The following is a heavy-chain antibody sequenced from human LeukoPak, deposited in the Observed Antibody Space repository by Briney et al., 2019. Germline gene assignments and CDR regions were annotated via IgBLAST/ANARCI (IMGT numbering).Heavy chain of an antibody. CDR2: IYHSGST. J-gene: IGHJ5*02. V-gene: IGHV4-30-2*01. CDR3: ARALYCSSTSCFWFDP. Sequence: SQTLSLTCAVSGGSISSGGSSWSWIRQPPGKGLEWIGYIYHSGSTYYNPSLKSRVTISVDRSKNQFSLKLSSVTAADTAVYYCARALYCSSTSCFWFDPWGQGTLVTVPS. CDR1: GGSISSGGSS. D-gene: IGHD2-2*01.